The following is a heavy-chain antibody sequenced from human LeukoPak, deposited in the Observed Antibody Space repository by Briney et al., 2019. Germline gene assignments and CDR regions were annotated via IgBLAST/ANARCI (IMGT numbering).Heavy chain of an antibody. D-gene: IGHD3-22*01. V-gene: IGHV3-9*01. Sequence: GRSLRLSCAASGFTFDDYAMHWVRQAPGKGLEWVSGISWNSGSIGYADSVKGRFTISRDNAKNSLYLQMNSLRAEDTALYYCAKGLYYDSSGYLVTFDYWGQGTLVTVSS. CDR1: GFTFDDYA. CDR2: ISWNSGSI. CDR3: AKGLYYDSSGYLVTFDY. J-gene: IGHJ4*02.